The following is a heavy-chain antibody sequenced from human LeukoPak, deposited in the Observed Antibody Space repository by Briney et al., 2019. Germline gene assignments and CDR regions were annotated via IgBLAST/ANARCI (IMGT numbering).Heavy chain of an antibody. J-gene: IGHJ4*02. CDR3: ARDRRYYYGSGAYYFDY. Sequence: ASVKVSCKASGYTFTSYGISWVRQAPGQGLEWMGWISAYNGNTNYAQKLQGRVTMTTDPSTSTAYMELRSLRSDDTAVYYCARDRRYYYGSGAYYFDYWGQGTLVTVSS. CDR2: ISAYNGNT. V-gene: IGHV1-18*01. D-gene: IGHD3-10*01. CDR1: GYTFTSYG.